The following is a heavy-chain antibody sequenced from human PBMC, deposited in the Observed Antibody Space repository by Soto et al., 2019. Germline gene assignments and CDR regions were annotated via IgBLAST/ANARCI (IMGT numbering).Heavy chain of an antibody. V-gene: IGHV4-34*01. D-gene: IGHD2-2*01. CDR3: ARPYCSSTSCYDAFDI. Sequence: SETLSLTCAVYGGSFSGYYWSWIRQPPGKGLEWIGEINHSGSTNYNPSLKSRVTISVDTSKNQFSLKPSSVTAADTAVYYCARPYCSSTSCYDAFDIWGQGTMVTVSS. J-gene: IGHJ3*02. CDR2: INHSGST. CDR1: GGSFSGYY.